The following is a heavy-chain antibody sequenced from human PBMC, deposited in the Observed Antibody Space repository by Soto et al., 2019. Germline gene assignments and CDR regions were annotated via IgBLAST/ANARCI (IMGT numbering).Heavy chain of an antibody. D-gene: IGHD3-3*01. CDR2: MNPNSGNT. CDR1: GYTFTSYD. V-gene: IGHV1-8*01. Sequence: ASVKVSCKASGYTFTSYDINWVRQATGQGLEWMGWMNPNSGNTGYAQKFQGRVTMTRNTSISTAYMELGSLGSEDTAVYYCATHRWSEWLLFGSGWFDYWGQGTLVTVSS. J-gene: IGHJ4*02. CDR3: ATHRWSEWLLFGSGWFDY.